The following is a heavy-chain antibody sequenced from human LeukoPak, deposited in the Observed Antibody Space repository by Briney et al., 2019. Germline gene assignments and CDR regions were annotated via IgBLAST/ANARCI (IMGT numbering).Heavy chain of an antibody. J-gene: IGHJ4*02. CDR3: ARDHEGYCSGGSCLGYYFDY. Sequence: GGSLRLSCAASGFTFSSYGMHWVRQAPGKGLEWVAVIWYDGSNKYYADSVKGRFTISRDNSKNTLYLQMNSLRAEDTAVYYCARDHEGYCSGGSCLGYYFDYWGQGTLVTVSS. CDR2: IWYDGSNK. CDR1: GFTFSSYG. V-gene: IGHV3-33*01. D-gene: IGHD2-15*01.